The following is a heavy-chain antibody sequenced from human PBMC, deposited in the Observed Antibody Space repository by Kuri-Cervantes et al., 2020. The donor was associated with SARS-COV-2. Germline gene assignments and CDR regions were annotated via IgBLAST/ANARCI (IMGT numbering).Heavy chain of an antibody. D-gene: IGHD6-19*01. Sequence: GESLKISCAASGFTFSSYGMHWVRQAPGKGLEWVAVIWYDGSNKYYADSVKGRFTISRDNSKNTLYLQMNSLRAEDTAVYYCAKVGYSSGWYPPFDYWGQGTLVTGSS. V-gene: IGHV3-33*06. CDR1: GFTFSSYG. CDR3: AKVGYSSGWYPPFDY. CDR2: IWYDGSNK. J-gene: IGHJ4*02.